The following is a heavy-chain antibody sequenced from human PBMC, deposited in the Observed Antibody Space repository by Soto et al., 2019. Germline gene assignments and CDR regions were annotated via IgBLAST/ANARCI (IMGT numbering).Heavy chain of an antibody. D-gene: IGHD5-18*01. CDR2: IIPIFGTA. V-gene: IGHV1-69*13. CDR3: ARVPLLAAMTYYYYYYGMDV. CDR1: GGTFSSYA. J-gene: IGHJ6*02. Sequence: SVKVSCKASGGTFSSYAISWVRQAPGQGLEWMGGIIPIFGTANYAQKFQGRVTITADESTSTAYMELSSLRSEDTAVYYCARVPLLAAMTYYYYYYGMDVWGQGTTVTVSS.